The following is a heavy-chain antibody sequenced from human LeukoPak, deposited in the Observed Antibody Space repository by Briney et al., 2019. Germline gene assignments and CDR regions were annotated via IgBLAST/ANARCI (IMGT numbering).Heavy chain of an antibody. D-gene: IGHD6-13*01. Sequence: LTGGSLRLSCAASGFTFDDYAMHWVRQAPGKGLEWVSGISWNSGSIGYADSVKGRFTISRDNAKNTLYLQMNSLRAEDTAVYYCARGGSSSWYEGWFDPWGQGTLVTVSS. V-gene: IGHV3-9*01. CDR1: GFTFDDYA. J-gene: IGHJ5*02. CDR3: ARGGSSSWYEGWFDP. CDR2: ISWNSGSI.